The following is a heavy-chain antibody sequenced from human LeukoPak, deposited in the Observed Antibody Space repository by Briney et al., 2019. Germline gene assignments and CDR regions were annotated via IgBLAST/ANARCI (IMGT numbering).Heavy chain of an antibody. J-gene: IGHJ4*02. CDR1: GFTFSSYT. Sequence: GGSLRLSCAASGFTFSSYTMSWVRQAPGKGLEGVSAISGSGGSTYYADSGKGRFTISRDNSKNTLYLKMNSLRVEDTAVYYCAKAYSSTWRNPVDYWGQGTLVTVSS. CDR2: ISGSGGST. CDR3: AKAYSSTWRNPVDY. D-gene: IGHD6-13*01. V-gene: IGHV3-23*01.